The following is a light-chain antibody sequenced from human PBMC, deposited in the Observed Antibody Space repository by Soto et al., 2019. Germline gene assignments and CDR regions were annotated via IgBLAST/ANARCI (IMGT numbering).Light chain of an antibody. Sequence: EIVLTQSPATLSLSPGERATLSCRASQSVSSYLAWYQQKPGQAPRLLIYDASNRATGIPARFSGSGSGTDFPLTISSLEPEDFAVYYCQQRSNWPLYTFGQGTKLEI. CDR2: DAS. CDR3: QQRSNWPLYT. J-gene: IGKJ2*01. CDR1: QSVSSY. V-gene: IGKV3-11*01.